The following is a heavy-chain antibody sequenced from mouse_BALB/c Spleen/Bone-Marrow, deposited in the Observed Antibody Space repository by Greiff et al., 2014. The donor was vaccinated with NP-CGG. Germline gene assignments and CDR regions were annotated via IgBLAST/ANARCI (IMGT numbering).Heavy chain of an antibody. CDR1: GYSITSGYI. CDR2: IHYSGGT. Sequence: EVQRVESGPDLVKPSQSLSLTCTVTGYSITSGYIWYWIRQFPGNKLECMGFIHYSGGTNYNPSLKSRISITRDTSKNQFFLQLNSVTAEDTATYYCTRDDYDVMDYWGQGTSVTVSS. CDR3: TRDDYDVMDY. J-gene: IGHJ4*01. V-gene: IGHV3-1*02.